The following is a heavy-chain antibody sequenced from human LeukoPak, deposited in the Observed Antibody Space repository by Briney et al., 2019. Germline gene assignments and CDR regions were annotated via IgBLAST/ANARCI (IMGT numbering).Heavy chain of an antibody. CDR3: VRDLDQDDFWSGYWPDAADS. J-gene: IGHJ3*02. Sequence: QPGRSLRLSCAASGFDFSTYGMHWVRQAPGKGLEWVAVMWYDGSNEYYGDSVRGRFIISRDNSRKTLYLQMSSLRDEDTAMYYCVRDLDQDDFWSGYWPDAADSWGQGTMVFVSS. V-gene: IGHV3-33*01. CDR2: MWYDGSNE. CDR1: GFDFSTYG. D-gene: IGHD3-3*01.